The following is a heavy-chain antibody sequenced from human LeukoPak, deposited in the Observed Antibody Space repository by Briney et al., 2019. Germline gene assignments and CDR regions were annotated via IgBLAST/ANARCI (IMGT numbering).Heavy chain of an antibody. V-gene: IGHV3-30*01. D-gene: IGHD4-17*01. CDR3: ARDQTTHTVTTFAALGY. J-gene: IGHJ4*02. Sequence: GRFTISRDNSKNTLYLQMNTLRAEDTAVYYCARDQTTHTVTTFAALGYWGQGTLVTVSS.